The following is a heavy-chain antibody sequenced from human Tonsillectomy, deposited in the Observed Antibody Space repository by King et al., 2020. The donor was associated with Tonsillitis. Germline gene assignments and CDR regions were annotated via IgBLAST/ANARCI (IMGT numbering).Heavy chain of an antibody. J-gene: IGHJ2*01. CDR3: ASRSDYGWYFDL. D-gene: IGHD4-17*01. V-gene: IGHV4-30-4*01. CDR1: GGSISSGEYY. CDR2: IYYSGST. Sequence: QLQESGPGLVKPSQTLSLNCTVAGGSISSGEYYWSCIRQPPGKGLEWIGHIYYSGSTYYNPSLKSRVTISVDTSKNQVSLKLSSVTAADTAVYYCASRSDYGWYFDLWGRGTLVTVSS.